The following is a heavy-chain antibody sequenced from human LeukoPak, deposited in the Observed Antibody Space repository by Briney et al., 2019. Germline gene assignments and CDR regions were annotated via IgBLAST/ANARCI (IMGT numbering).Heavy chain of an antibody. D-gene: IGHD6-13*01. V-gene: IGHV1-2*02. CDR3: ARARYSSSYTGMDV. Sequence: ASVTVACKASGYTFTGYYMHWVRQAPGQGLEWMGWINPNSGGTNYAQKFQGRVTMTRDTSISTAYMELSRLRSDDTAVYYCARARYSSSYTGMDVWGQGTTVTVSS. J-gene: IGHJ6*02. CDR1: GYTFTGYY. CDR2: INPNSGGT.